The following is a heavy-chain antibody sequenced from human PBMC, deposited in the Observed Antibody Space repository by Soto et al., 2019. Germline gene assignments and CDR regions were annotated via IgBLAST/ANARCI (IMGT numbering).Heavy chain of an antibody. CDR2: ISVGGGRT. V-gene: IGHV3-23*01. CDR3: ARHLITMIVVVPGL. J-gene: IGHJ4*02. CDR1: GFTFSSDA. D-gene: IGHD3-22*01. Sequence: GGSLRLSCAASGFTFSSDAMRLVRQAAGKGLEWVSAISVGGGRTDVAYSVKGWFLISRDNSKNTLYLQMNSLRADDTAVYYCARHLITMIVVVPGLWGQG.